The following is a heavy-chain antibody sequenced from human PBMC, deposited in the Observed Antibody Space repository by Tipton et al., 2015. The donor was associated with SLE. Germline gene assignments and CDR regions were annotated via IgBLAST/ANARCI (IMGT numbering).Heavy chain of an antibody. Sequence: SLRLSCAASGFTFSTYVMHWVRQAPGRGLEWVAVLSSDGSHTNYAVSVKGRFTISRDNSENSLYLQMNSLRTEDTAVYFCARDSRRHLCSNDFYYMDVWGNGTTVTVSS. CDR3: ARDSRRHLCSNDFYYMDV. D-gene: IGHD2-2*01. J-gene: IGHJ6*03. CDR2: LSSDGSHT. V-gene: IGHV3-30*04. CDR1: GFTFSTYV.